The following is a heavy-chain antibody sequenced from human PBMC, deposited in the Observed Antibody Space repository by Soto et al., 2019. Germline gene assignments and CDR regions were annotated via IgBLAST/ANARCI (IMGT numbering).Heavy chain of an antibody. V-gene: IGHV4-61*01. Sequence: PSETLSLTCTVSGGSVSSGSYYWSWIRQPPGKGLEWIGYIYYSGSTNYNPSLKSRVTISVDTSKNQFSLKLSSVTAADTAVYYCARDRGYSGYDEYYFDYWGQGTLVTVSS. CDR3: ARDRGYSGYDEYYFDY. CDR1: GGSVSSGSYY. J-gene: IGHJ4*02. CDR2: IYYSGST. D-gene: IGHD5-12*01.